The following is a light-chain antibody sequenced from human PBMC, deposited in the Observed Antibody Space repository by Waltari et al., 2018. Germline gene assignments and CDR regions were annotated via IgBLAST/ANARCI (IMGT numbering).Light chain of an antibody. J-gene: IGKJ1*01. CDR3: HQYGSSPGGT. CDR2: TAS. Sequence: EIVLTQSPGTLSLSPGERATLSCRASQTVNSNYLAWYQHKPGQAPRLLIYTASSRASGIPDRFSCSGSGTDFTLTISRLQPEDFAVYYCHQYGSSPGGTFGQGTRVEIK. CDR1: QTVNSNY. V-gene: IGKV3-20*01.